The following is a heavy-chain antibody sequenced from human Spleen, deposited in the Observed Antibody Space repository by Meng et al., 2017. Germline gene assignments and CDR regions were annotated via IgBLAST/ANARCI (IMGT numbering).Heavy chain of an antibody. Sequence: QVQLVQSGSAVKKPGASVTVSCKASGYTFTTYGIIWVRQAPGQGLEWMGWVSSYNGNTNYAQKVRDRVTMTTDTSTSTAYMELRSLRSDDTAVYYCARADYYSDSRGYQTWDFDYWGQGTLVTVSS. D-gene: IGHD3-22*01. CDR3: ARADYYSDSRGYQTWDFDY. V-gene: IGHV1-18*01. CDR2: VSSYNGNT. J-gene: IGHJ4*02. CDR1: GYTFTTYG.